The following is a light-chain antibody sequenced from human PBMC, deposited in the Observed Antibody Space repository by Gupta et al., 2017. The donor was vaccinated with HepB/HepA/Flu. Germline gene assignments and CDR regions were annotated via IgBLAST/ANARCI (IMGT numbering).Light chain of an antibody. V-gene: IGLV4-69*01. J-gene: IGLJ2*01. CDR3: QTWGTGIQV. CDR2: LNSDGSH. Sequence: QLVLTQSPSASASLGASVKLTCTLSSGHSSYALAWHQQQPEKGPRYLMKLNSDGSHSKGDGIPDRFSGSSSGAERYLTIASLQSEDEADYDCQTWGTGIQVFGGGTKRTVL. CDR1: SGHSSYA.